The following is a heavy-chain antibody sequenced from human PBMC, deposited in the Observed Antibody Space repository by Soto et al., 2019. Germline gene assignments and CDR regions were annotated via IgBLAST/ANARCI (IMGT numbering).Heavy chain of an antibody. CDR3: AREGGRGDH. D-gene: IGHD3-16*01. V-gene: IGHV3-21*01. Sequence: EVQLVESGGGLVKPGGSLRLSCAASGFTFSSDDMNWVRQAPGKGLEWVSSISSSSSSIYYADSVKGRFTISRDNAKNSLYLQMKSLRAEDTAVYYCAREGGRGDHWGQGTLVTVSS. J-gene: IGHJ4*02. CDR1: GFTFSSDD. CDR2: ISSSSSSI.